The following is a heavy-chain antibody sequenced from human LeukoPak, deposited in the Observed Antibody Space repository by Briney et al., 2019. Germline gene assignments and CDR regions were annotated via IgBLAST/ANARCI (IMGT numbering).Heavy chain of an antibody. CDR2: IYYSGST. CDR1: GGSISSYY. Sequence: SETLSLTCTVSGGSISSYYWSWIRQPPGKGLEWIGYIYYSGSTNYNPSLKSRVTISVDTSKNQFSLKMSSVTAADTAVYYCARVEVGYSSGWYNWFDPWGQGTLVTVSS. CDR3: ARVEVGYSSGWYNWFDP. D-gene: IGHD6-19*01. V-gene: IGHV4-59*01. J-gene: IGHJ5*02.